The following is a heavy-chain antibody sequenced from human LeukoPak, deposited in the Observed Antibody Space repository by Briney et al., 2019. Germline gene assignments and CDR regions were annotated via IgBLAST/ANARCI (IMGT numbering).Heavy chain of an antibody. CDR3: ARDRGYCSGGSCYSGWFDP. V-gene: IGHV4-30-2*01. Sequence: SETLSLTCAVSGGSISSGGYSWSWIRQPPGKGLEWIGYIYHSGSTYYNPSLKSRVTISVDRSKNQFSLKLSSMTAADTAVYYCARDRGYCSGGSCYSGWFDPWGQGTLVTVSS. J-gene: IGHJ5*02. D-gene: IGHD2-15*01. CDR1: GGSISSGGYS. CDR2: IYHSGST.